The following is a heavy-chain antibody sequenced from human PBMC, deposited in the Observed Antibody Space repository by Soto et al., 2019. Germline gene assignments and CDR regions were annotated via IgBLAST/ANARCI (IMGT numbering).Heavy chain of an antibody. Sequence: SVKVSCKASGGTFSNNGFTWVRQAPGQGLELMGGIIPIFHTAHYTQKFKGRVTITADESTSTVYMELSSLRSEDTAVYYCARDAEANMQSFVSYSDNWAHGPRVTVSS. D-gene: IGHD2-21*01. CDR3: ARDAEANMQSFVSYSDN. CDR2: IIPIFHTA. CDR1: GGTFSNNG. V-gene: IGHV1-69*13. J-gene: IGHJ4*01.